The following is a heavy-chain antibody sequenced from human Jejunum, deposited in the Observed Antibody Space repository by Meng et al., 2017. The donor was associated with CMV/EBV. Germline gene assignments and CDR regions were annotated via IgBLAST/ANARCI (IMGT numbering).Heavy chain of an antibody. D-gene: IGHD4-11*01. V-gene: IGHV3-23*01. CDR1: GFTFRAYH. J-gene: IGHJ4*02. CDR3: AKATDFDH. Sequence: LSLSCAASGFTFRAYHMTWLRQAPGKGLEWVAGIRGDDGRTFYAASLKGRFTISRDDSKNTLFLQMNSLRGEDTALYYCAKATDFDHWGQGTLVTVSS. CDR2: IRGDDGRT.